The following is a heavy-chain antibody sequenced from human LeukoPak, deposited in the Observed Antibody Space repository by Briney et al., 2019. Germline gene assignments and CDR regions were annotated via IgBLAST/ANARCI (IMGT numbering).Heavy chain of an antibody. V-gene: IGHV1-18*01. Sequence: ASVKVSCNASGYTFTRYGISWVRQAPGQGLEWMGWISAYNGNTNYAQKLQGRVTMTTDTSTSTTYMELRSLRSDDTAVYYCAREPKAYGGFDYWGQGTLVTVSS. D-gene: IGHD4-23*01. J-gene: IGHJ4*02. CDR2: ISAYNGNT. CDR1: GYTFTRYG. CDR3: AREPKAYGGFDY.